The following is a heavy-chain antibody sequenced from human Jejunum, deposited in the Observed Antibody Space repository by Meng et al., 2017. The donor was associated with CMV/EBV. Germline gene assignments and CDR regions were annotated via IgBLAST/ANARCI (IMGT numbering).Heavy chain of an antibody. CDR1: GGSISDYY. CDR2: IYNTGSA. D-gene: IGHD4-11*01. Sequence: SGGSISDYYWSSIRQPPGKGLEWIGYIYNTGSANYNNYNASLKTRITMSLDTSKNQFSLKLSSVTTADTAVYYCARGHYIFNYFDYWGQGTLVTVSS. CDR3: ARGHYIFNYFDY. V-gene: IGHV4-59*01. J-gene: IGHJ4*02.